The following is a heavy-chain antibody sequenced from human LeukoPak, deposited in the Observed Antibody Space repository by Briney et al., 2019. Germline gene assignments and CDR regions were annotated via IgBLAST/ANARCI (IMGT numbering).Heavy chain of an antibody. CDR1: GYTFTTYD. CDR3: ARRLGKGYAFDI. Sequence: ASVRVSCTVSGYTFTTYDINWVRQATGQGLEWMGWMNPNSGNTGYAQKFQGRVTMNRNTSISTAYMELSSLRSEDTAVYYCARRLGKGYAFDIWGQGTMVTVSS. V-gene: IGHV1-8*01. J-gene: IGHJ3*02. D-gene: IGHD7-27*01. CDR2: MNPNSGNT.